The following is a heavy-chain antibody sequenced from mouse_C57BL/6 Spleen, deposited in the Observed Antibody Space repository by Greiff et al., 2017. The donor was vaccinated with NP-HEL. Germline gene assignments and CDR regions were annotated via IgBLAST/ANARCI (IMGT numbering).Heavy chain of an antibody. V-gene: IGHV5-4*01. D-gene: IGHD2-2*01. CDR1: GFTFSSYA. Sequence: EVQLVESGGGLVKPGGSLKLSCAASGFTFSSYAMSWVRQTPEKRLEWVATISDGGSYTYYPDNVKGRFTISRDNAKNNLYLQMSHLKSEDTAMYYCARDLGLRAFAYWGQGTLVTVSA. CDR2: ISDGGSYT. J-gene: IGHJ3*01. CDR3: ARDLGLRAFAY.